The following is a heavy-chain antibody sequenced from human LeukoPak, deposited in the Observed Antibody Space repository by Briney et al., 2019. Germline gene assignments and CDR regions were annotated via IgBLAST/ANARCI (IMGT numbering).Heavy chain of an antibody. CDR2: INPNSGGT. CDR1: GYTFTAHY. CDR3: AIEVTEVAWFDL. J-gene: IGHJ5*02. D-gene: IGHD2-21*02. Sequence: ASVKVSCKTSGYTFTAHYIHWVRQAPGQGLEWMGWINPNSGGTKYAQKFQGRVTMTRDTSINTAYMELTSLMSDDTAMYYCAIEVTEVAWFDLWGQGTLVTVSS. V-gene: IGHV1-2*02.